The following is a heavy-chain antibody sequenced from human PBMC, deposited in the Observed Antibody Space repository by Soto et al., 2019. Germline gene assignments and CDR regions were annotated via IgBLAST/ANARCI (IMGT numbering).Heavy chain of an antibody. Sequence: RLSCSASGFTFSSYAMSWVRQAPGKGLEWVSAISGSGGSTYYADSVKGRFTISRDNSKNTLYLQMNSLRAEDTAVYYCAKALGYSYDQGLSDYWGQGTLVSVSS. CDR1: GFTFSSYA. V-gene: IGHV3-23*01. J-gene: IGHJ4*02. CDR2: ISGSGGST. CDR3: AKALGYSYDQGLSDY. D-gene: IGHD5-18*01.